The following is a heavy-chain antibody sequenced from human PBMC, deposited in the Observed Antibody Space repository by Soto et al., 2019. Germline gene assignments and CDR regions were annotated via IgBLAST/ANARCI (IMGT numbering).Heavy chain of an antibody. Sequence: QVQLQQWGAGLVKPSETLSLTCAVYGGSFSGFYWSWIRRPPGKGLEWIGEINHSGSTNYNPSLKSRVTISADTSKNQFSLQLSSVTAADTAVYYCVSKLGSCTGGSCNWYFDLWGRGTLVTVSS. CDR2: INHSGST. V-gene: IGHV4-34*01. D-gene: IGHD2-15*01. CDR1: GGSFSGFY. CDR3: VSKLGSCTGGSCNWYFDL. J-gene: IGHJ2*01.